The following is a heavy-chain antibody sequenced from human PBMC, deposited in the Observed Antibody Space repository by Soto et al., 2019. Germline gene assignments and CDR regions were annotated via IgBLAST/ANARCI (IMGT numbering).Heavy chain of an antibody. CDR3: TTEVDCSSTSCYGEYYFDY. Sequence: GGSLRLSCAASGFTFSNAWMSWVRQAPGKGLEWVGRIKSKTDGGTTDYAAPVKGRFTISRDDSKNTLYLQMNSLKTEDTAVYYCTTEVDCSSTSCYGEYYFDYWGQGTLVTVSS. CDR2: IKSKTDGGTT. CDR1: GFTFSNAW. V-gene: IGHV3-15*01. D-gene: IGHD2-2*01. J-gene: IGHJ4*02.